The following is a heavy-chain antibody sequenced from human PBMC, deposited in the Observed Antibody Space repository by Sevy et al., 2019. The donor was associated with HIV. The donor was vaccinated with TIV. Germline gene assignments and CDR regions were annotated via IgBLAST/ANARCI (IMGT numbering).Heavy chain of an antibody. J-gene: IGHJ4*02. CDR1: GFTFSSYA. Sequence: GGSLRLPCAASGFTFSSYAMSWVRQAPGKGLEWVSAISGSGGSTYYADSVKGRFTISRDNSKNTLYLQMNSLRAEDTAVYYCAKVGLMVYAIVGDFDYWGQGTLVTVSS. V-gene: IGHV3-23*01. D-gene: IGHD2-8*01. CDR2: ISGSGGST. CDR3: AKVGLMVYAIVGDFDY.